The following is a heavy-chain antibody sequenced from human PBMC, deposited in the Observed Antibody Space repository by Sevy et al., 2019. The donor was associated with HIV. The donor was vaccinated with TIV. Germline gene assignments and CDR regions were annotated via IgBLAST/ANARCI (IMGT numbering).Heavy chain of an antibody. CDR2: IIPIFGTA. V-gene: IGHV1-69*13. D-gene: IGHD1-26*01. CDR3: AGGPTTTVGGGH. J-gene: IGHJ4*02. CDR1: GGTFSSYA. Sequence: ASVKVSCKASGGTFSSYAISWVRQAPGQGLEWMGGIIPIFGTANYAQKFQGRVTITADESTSTAYMELSSLGSEDTAGYYCAGGPTTTVGGGHWGQGTLVTVSS.